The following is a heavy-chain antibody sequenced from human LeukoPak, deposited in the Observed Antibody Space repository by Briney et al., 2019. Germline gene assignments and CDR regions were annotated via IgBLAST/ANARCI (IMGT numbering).Heavy chain of an antibody. J-gene: IGHJ6*04. CDR1: GYTFTGYY. CDR2: INPNSGGT. Sequence: GASVKVSCKASGYTFTGYYMHWVRQAPGQGLEWMGWINPNSGGTNYAQKFQGWVTMTRDTSISTAYMELSRLGSDDTAVYYCAREGSRRGYSGYEGHYYGMDVWGKGTTVTVSS. CDR3: AREGSRRGYSGYEGHYYGMDV. D-gene: IGHD5-12*01. V-gene: IGHV1-2*04.